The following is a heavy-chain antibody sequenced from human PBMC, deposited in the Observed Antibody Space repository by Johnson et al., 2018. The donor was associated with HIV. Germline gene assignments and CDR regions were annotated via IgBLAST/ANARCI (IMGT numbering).Heavy chain of an antibody. CDR2: ISGSGGNR. CDR1: GFTFSSYA. CDR3: ASDDSSGYDAFDI. V-gene: IGHV3-48*04. J-gene: IGHJ3*02. Sequence: VQLVESGGGLVQPGGSLRLSCAASGFTFSSYAMSWVRQAPGKGLEWVSDISGSGGNRYYGDSVKGRFTISRDNAQNSLYLQMNSLRAEDTAVYYCASDDSSGYDAFDIWGQGTMVTVSS. D-gene: IGHD3-22*01.